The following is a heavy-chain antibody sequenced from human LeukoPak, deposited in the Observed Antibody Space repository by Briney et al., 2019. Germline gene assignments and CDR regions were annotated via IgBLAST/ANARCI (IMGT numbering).Heavy chain of an antibody. Sequence: GGSLRLSCAASGFTFSDYYMSWIRQAPGKGLEWVSYISSSGSTIYYADSVKGRFTISRDNAKNSMYLQMNSLRAEDTAVYYCARAAVATIQGNWFDPWGQGTLVTVSS. J-gene: IGHJ5*02. D-gene: IGHD5-12*01. V-gene: IGHV3-11*01. CDR3: ARAAVATIQGNWFDP. CDR2: ISSSGSTI. CDR1: GFTFSDYY.